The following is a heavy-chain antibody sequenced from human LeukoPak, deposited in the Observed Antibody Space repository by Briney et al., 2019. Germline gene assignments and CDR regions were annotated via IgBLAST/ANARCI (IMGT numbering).Heavy chain of an antibody. J-gene: IGHJ4*02. V-gene: IGHV4-59*11. CDR2: IYYTGST. CDR1: DGSISSHY. D-gene: IGHD3-22*01. Sequence: SETLSLTCAVSDGSISSHYWSWIRQPPGKGLEWTGYIYYTGSTSYSPSLESRVTISVDTSKNQFSLKLSSVTTADTAVYYCARGAYYNDANGYYHYFDYWGQGTLVTVSS. CDR3: ARGAYYNDANGYYHYFDY.